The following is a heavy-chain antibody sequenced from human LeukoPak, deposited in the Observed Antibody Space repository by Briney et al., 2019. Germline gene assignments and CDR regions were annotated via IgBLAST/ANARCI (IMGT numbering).Heavy chain of an antibody. CDR1: GGSISSYY. CDR2: IYYSGST. J-gene: IGHJ4*02. CDR3: ARQGFYFDY. Sequence: SETLSLTCTVSGGSISSYYWSWIRQPPGKGLEWVGYIYYSGSTNYNPSLKSRVTISVDTSKNQFSLKLSSVTAADTAVYYCARQGFYFDYWGQGTLVTVSS. V-gene: IGHV4-59*08.